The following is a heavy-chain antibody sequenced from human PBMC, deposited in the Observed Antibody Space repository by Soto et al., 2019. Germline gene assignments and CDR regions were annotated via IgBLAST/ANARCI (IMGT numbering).Heavy chain of an antibody. CDR2: INPKSGGT. CDR3: ARGDSTDCSNGVCSFFYNHDMDV. CDR1: GYSFTDYH. Sequence: ASVKVSCKASGYSFTDYHIHWVRQAPGQGLEWLGRINPKSGGTSTAQKFQGWVTMTTDTSISTASTELTRLTSDDTAIYYCARGDSTDCSNGVCSFFYNHDMDVWGQGTTVTVSS. J-gene: IGHJ6*02. V-gene: IGHV1-2*04. D-gene: IGHD2-8*01.